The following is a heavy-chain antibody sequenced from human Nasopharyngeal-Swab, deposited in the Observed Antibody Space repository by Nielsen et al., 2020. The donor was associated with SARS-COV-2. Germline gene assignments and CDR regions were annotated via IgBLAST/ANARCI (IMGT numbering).Heavy chain of an antibody. CDR2: IKSKTDGGTT. Sequence: GESLKLSCAASGFTFSNAWMSWVRQPPGNGLEWVGRIKSKTDGGTTDYAAPVKGRFTISRDDSKNTLYLQMNSLKTEDTAVYYCTTRRVNAWILDDYWGEGTLVTVSS. V-gene: IGHV3-15*01. D-gene: IGHD5-18*01. CDR1: GFTFSNAW. J-gene: IGHJ4*02. CDR3: TTRRVNAWILDDY.